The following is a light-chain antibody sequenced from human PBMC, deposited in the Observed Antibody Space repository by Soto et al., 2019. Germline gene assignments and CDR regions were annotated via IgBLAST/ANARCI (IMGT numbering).Light chain of an antibody. V-gene: IGLV2-14*01. Sequence: QSALTQPASVSASPGQSITISCTGTSSDVGAYNYVSWYQQHPGKAPKLMIYEVTNRPSGVSNRFSGSKSGNTASLTISGLQAEDEADYYCTSYTKSSTYVFGTRTKLTVL. CDR1: SSDVGAYNY. J-gene: IGLJ1*01. CDR2: EVT. CDR3: TSYTKSSTYV.